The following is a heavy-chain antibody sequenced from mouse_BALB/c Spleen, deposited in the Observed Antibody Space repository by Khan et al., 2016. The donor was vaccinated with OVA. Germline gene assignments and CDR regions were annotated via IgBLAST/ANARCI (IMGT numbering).Heavy chain of an antibody. CDR2: IYPGSGYI. J-gene: IGHJ3*01. CDR3: ARAGYGGFAH. Sequence: QVQLKESGPKLVKPGASVKMSCKASGYTFTDFLISWLKQRPGQGLEWIGEIYPGSGYIYYNEKFKGKATLTSDKSSNTAYMQLSSLTSEDSAVYFCARAGYGGFAHWGQGTLVTVSA. V-gene: IGHV1-77*01. D-gene: IGHD3-2*02. CDR1: GYTFTDFL.